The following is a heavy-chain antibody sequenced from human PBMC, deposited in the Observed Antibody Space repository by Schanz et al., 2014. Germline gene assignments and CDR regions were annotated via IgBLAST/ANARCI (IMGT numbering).Heavy chain of an antibody. Sequence: EVQLLESGGGLVQPGGSLRLSCAASGFTFGDYAMTWVRQAPGKGLEWVSAMNESHSTIYYADSVRGRFTISRDNAENTLFLQMNSLRAEDTAVYYCAKSQGSSFDSWGQGTLVTVSS. CDR1: GFTFGDYA. CDR2: MNESHSTI. D-gene: IGHD6-13*01. V-gene: IGHV3-23*01. J-gene: IGHJ4*02. CDR3: AKSQGSSFDS.